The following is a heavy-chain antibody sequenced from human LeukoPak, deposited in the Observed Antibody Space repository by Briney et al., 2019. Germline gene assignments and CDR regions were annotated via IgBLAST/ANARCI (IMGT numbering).Heavy chain of an antibody. CDR1: GYTFTSYG. CDR2: ISAYSGNT. D-gene: IGHD3-3*01. CDR3: ARVGIMGFWSGYSTDLNWFDP. J-gene: IGHJ5*02. Sequence: SVKVSCKASGYTFTSYGISWVRQAPGQGLEWMGWISAYSGNTNYAQKLQGRVTMTTDTSTSTAYMELRSLRSDDTAVYYCARVGIMGFWSGYSTDLNWFDPWGQGTLVTVSS. V-gene: IGHV1-18*01.